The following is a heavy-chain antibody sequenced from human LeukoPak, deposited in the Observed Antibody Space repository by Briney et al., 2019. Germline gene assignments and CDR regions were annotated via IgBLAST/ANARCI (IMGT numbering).Heavy chain of an antibody. CDR1: GFXFSSYA. D-gene: IGHD3-10*01. CDR2: ISGSGGAT. J-gene: IGHJ4*02. Sequence: GGSLRLSCGASGFXFSSYAMNWVRQAPGKGLEWVSAISGSGGATYYADSVKGRFTMSRDNSKNTLYLQMNSLRAEDTAVYYCAKGAYYHGSGRYFDYWGQGTLVTVSS. CDR3: AKGAYYHGSGRYFDY. V-gene: IGHV3-23*01.